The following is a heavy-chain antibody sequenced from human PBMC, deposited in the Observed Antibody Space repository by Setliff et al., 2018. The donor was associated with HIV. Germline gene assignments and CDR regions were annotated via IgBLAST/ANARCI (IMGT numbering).Heavy chain of an antibody. CDR2: INTYNGNT. D-gene: IGHD2-2*01. CDR3: ARDRGVYCRSTNCYSPVDAFDI. V-gene: IGHV1-18*01. J-gene: IGHJ3*02. CDR1: GYTFSSYA. Sequence: ASVKVSCKTSGYTFSSYAISWVRQAPGQGLEWMGWINTYNGNTNYAQKVQGRVTMTTDTSTSTAYMELRSLRSDDTAVYYCARDRGVYCRSTNCYSPVDAFDIWGQGTMVTVSS.